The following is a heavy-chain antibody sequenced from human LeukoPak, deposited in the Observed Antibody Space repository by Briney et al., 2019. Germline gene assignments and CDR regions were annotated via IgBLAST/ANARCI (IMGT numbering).Heavy chain of an antibody. Sequence: GGSLRLSCAASGFTFSSYGMHWVRQAPGKGLEWVAFIRYDGSNIYYADSVKGRFTISRDNSKNTLYLQMNSLRAEDTAVYYCAKDPYGGYPLVYFDYWGQGTLVTVSS. CDR1: GFTFSSYG. J-gene: IGHJ4*02. CDR3: AKDPYGGYPLVYFDY. D-gene: IGHD5-12*01. CDR2: IRYDGSNI. V-gene: IGHV3-30*02.